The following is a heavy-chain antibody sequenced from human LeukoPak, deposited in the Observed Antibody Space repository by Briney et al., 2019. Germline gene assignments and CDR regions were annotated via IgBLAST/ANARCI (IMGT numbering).Heavy chain of an antibody. J-gene: IGHJ4*02. Sequence: PGGSLRLSCAASGFTFSSYWMSWVREAPGKGLEWVANIEQDASEKYYVDSVRGRFTISRDNAKNSLYPQMNSLRTEDTAVYYCAREAQEGGIDCWGQGTLVTVSS. V-gene: IGHV3-7*03. D-gene: IGHD3-16*01. CDR1: GFTFSSYW. CDR3: AREAQEGGIDC. CDR2: IEQDASEK.